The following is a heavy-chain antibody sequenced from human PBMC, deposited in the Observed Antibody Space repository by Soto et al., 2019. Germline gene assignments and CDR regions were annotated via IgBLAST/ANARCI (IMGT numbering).Heavy chain of an antibody. V-gene: IGHV3-7*01. J-gene: IGHJ4*02. CDR2: IKQDGSEK. Sequence: EVQLVESGGGLVQPGGSLRLSCAASGFTFSSYWMSWVRQAPGKGLEWVADIKQDGSEKYYVDSVKGRFTISRDNAKNSLYLQMNSLRAEDTAVYYCAHTPRRDGYNYFGFDYWGQGTLVTVSS. CDR1: GFTFSSYW. D-gene: IGHD5-12*01. CDR3: AHTPRRDGYNYFGFDY.